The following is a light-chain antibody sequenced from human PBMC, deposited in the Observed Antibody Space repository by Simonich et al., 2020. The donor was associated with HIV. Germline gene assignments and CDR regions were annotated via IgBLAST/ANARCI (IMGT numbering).Light chain of an antibody. CDR3: QQSYSTPIA. J-gene: IGKJ5*01. CDR1: QSISNY. CDR2: AAS. V-gene: IGKV1-39*01. Sequence: DIQMTQSPSSLSASIGDRVTITCRASQSISNYLNRYQQKEGKAPKLLIYAASGLQSGVPSTFSGRGSGTDFTLTLSSLQPEDFVTYYCQQSYSTPIAFGQGTRLEIK.